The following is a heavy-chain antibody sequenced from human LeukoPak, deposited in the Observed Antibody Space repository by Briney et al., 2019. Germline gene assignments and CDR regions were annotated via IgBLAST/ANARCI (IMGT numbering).Heavy chain of an antibody. CDR1: GFTFSSYA. V-gene: IGHV3-23*01. J-gene: IGHJ4*02. CDR3: AKDKYHDSSGTFDY. D-gene: IGHD3-22*01. Sequence: GGSLRLSCAASGFTFSSYAMSWVRQAPGKGLEWVSAISASGGGTFYAGSVEGRFIISRDNSKNTLSLQMNSLRAEDTAIYYCAKDKYHDSSGTFDYWGQGTLVTVSS. CDR2: ISASGGGT.